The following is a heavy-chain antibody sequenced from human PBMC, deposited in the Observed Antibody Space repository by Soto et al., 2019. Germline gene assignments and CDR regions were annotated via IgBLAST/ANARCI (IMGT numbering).Heavy chain of an antibody. CDR1: GGTYSSYA. V-gene: IGHV1-69*13. Sequence: GASVKVSCKASGGTYSSYAISWVRQAPGQGLEWMGGIIPIFGTANYAQKFQGRVTITADESTSTANMELSRLRSEDTAVYYCARVQLELLYYYYGMDVWGQGTTVTVSS. D-gene: IGHD1-7*01. J-gene: IGHJ6*02. CDR2: IIPIFGTA. CDR3: ARVQLELLYYYYGMDV.